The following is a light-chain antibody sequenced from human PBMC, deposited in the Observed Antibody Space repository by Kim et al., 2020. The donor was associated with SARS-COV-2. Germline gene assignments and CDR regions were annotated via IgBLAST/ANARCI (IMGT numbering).Light chain of an antibody. V-gene: IGKV3-15*01. CDR2: GAS. CDR1: QSISGN. CDR3: QQYNDWPPWT. J-gene: IGKJ1*01. Sequence: EILMTQSPATLSVSPGERATLSCRASQSISGNLAWYQQRPGQAPRLLIYGASTRATGIPDRFSGSGSGTDFSLTISSLQSEDFVVYYCQQYNDWPPWTFGQGTKVDIK.